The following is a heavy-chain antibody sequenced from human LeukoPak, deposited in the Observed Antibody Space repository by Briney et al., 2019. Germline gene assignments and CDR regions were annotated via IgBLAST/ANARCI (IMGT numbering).Heavy chain of an antibody. CDR1: GFTFSSYG. CDR2: IWYDGSNK. CDR3: AKDKIYDSSGHFDY. V-gene: IGHV3-30*02. J-gene: IGHJ4*02. Sequence: PGGSLRLSCAASGFTFSSYGMHWVRQAPGKGLEWVAVIWYDGSNKYYADSVKGRFTISRDNSKNTLYLQMNSLRAEDTAVYYCAKDKIYDSSGHFDYWGQGTLVTVSS. D-gene: IGHD3-22*01.